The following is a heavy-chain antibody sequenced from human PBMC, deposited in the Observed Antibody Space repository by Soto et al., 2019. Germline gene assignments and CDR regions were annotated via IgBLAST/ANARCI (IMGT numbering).Heavy chain of an antibody. CDR2: ISGSGGST. CDR1: GFTFSSYA. J-gene: IGHJ6*02. Sequence: PGGSLSLSCAASGFTFSSYAMSWVRQAPGKGLEWVSAISGSGGSTYYADPVKGRFTISRDNSKNTLYLQMNSLRAEDTAVYYCAIEGRYFDGFSYYCTGMDVWGQGTTVTVSS. V-gene: IGHV3-23*01. CDR3: AIEGRYFDGFSYYCTGMDV. D-gene: IGHD3-9*01.